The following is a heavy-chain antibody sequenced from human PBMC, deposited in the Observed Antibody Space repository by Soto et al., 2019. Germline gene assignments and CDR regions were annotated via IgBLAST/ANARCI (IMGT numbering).Heavy chain of an antibody. J-gene: IGHJ4*02. D-gene: IGHD3-3*01. Sequence: QVHLVQSGAEVEKPGASVKVSCKASGYTFTDYGISWVRQAPGQGLQWMGWITAFNGNTKYAQQFQGRVTMTTDTSTSTGYMALRSLESDDTAVYYCARISQSDFWSGYYYFFDYWGQGTLVTVSS. CDR2: ITAFNGNT. CDR1: GYTFTDYG. V-gene: IGHV1-18*01. CDR3: ARISQSDFWSGYYYFFDY.